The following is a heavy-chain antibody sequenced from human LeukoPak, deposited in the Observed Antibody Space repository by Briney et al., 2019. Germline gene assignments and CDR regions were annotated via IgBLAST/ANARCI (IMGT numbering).Heavy chain of an antibody. Sequence: ASVKVSCKASGYTFTGYYMHWVRQAPGQGLEWMGWINPNSGGTNYAQKFQGRVTMTRDTSISTAYMELSSLRSEDTAVYYCARARRITIFGVVILDGYYMDVWGKGTTVTVSS. D-gene: IGHD3-3*01. CDR1: GYTFTGYY. CDR2: INPNSGGT. V-gene: IGHV1-2*02. CDR3: ARARRITIFGVVILDGYYMDV. J-gene: IGHJ6*03.